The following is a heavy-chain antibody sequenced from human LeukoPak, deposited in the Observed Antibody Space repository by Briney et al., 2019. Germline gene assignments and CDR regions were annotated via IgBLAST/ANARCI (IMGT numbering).Heavy chain of an antibody. D-gene: IGHD4-23*01. Sequence: SETLSLTCSVSGGSIMVAAYSWSWIRQPPGKGLEWIGYIYYSGRSYYNPSLKSRVTISLDRSKNQFSLRLSSVTAADTAVYFCARGYGDNSGAFDIWGQGTLVTVSS. CDR3: ARGYGDNSGAFDI. CDR1: GGSIMVAAYS. J-gene: IGHJ3*02. V-gene: IGHV4-30-2*01. CDR2: IYYSGRS.